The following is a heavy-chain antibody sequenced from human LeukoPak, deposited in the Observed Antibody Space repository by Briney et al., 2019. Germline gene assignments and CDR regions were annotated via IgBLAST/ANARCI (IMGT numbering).Heavy chain of an antibody. Sequence: SETLSLTCTVSGGSISSYYWSWIRQPPGKGLEWIGHIYHSGSTNYNPSLKSRVTISVDTSKNQCSLKLSSVTAADTAVYYCARQSISGSSLSYFDYWGQGTLVNVSS. J-gene: IGHJ4*02. CDR3: ARQSISGSSLSYFDY. CDR1: GGSISSYY. D-gene: IGHD3-22*01. CDR2: IYHSGST. V-gene: IGHV4-59*01.